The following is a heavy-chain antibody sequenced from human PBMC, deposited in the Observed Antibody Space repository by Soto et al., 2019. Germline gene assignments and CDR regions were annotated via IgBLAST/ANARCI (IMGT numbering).Heavy chain of an antibody. CDR2: INAGNGNT. CDR1: GYTFTSYA. D-gene: IGHD3-9*01. J-gene: IGHJ4*02. CDR3: AREYYDILTGYLVFDY. V-gene: IGHV1-3*01. Sequence: GASVKVSCKASGYTFTSYAMHWVRQAPGQRLEWMGWINAGNGNTKYSQKFQGRVTITKDTFASTAYMELSSLRSEDTAVYYCAREYYDILTGYLVFDYWGQGTLVTVSS.